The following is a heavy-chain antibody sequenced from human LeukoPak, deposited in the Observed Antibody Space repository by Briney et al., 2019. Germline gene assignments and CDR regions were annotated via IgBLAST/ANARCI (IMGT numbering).Heavy chain of an antibody. CDR2: ISSSSSYI. CDR1: GFTGSSND. J-gene: IGHJ6*03. Sequence: PGGSLRLSCAASGFTGSSNDISWGRQAPGKGREWGSSISSSSSYIYYADSVKGRFTISRDNGKNSLYLQMNSLRAEDTAVYYCARVAYYYYYYIDVWGKGTTV. CDR3: ARVAYYYYYYIDV. V-gene: IGHV3-21*01.